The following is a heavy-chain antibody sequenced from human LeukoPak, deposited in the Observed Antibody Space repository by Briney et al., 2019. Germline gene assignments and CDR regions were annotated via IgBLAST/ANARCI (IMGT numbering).Heavy chain of an antibody. CDR1: GYTFTSYG. CDR3: ARDIERAWYEIDY. V-gene: IGHV1-18*01. Sequence: GASVKVSCKASGYTFTSYGISWVRQAPGQGLEWMGWINAYNGNTNYAQELQGRVTMTTDTSTSTAYMEVRSLRSDDTAVYYCARDIERAWYEIDYWGQGTLVTVSS. D-gene: IGHD5-24*01. CDR2: INAYNGNT. J-gene: IGHJ4*02.